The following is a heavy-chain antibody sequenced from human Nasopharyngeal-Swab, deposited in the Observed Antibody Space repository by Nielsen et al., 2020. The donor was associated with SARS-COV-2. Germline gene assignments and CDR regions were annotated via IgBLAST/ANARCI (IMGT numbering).Heavy chain of an antibody. D-gene: IGHD3-3*01. J-gene: IGHJ6*02. CDR2: ISSSSYI. V-gene: IGHV3-21*01. CDR1: GFTFSSYS. CDR3: ARDGLDYDFWSAYFMDV. Sequence: GESLKISCAASGFTFSSYSMNWVRQAPGKGLEWVSSISSSSYIYYADSVKGRFTISRDNAKNSLYLQMNSLRAEDTAVYYCARDGLDYDFWSAYFMDVWGQGTTVTVSS.